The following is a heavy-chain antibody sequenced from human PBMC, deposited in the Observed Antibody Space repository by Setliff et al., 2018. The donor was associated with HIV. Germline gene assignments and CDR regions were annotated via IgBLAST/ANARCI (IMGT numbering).Heavy chain of an antibody. Sequence: ASVKVSCKASGYTFTSYGISWVRQAPGQGLEWMGWISAYNGNTNYAQKLQGRVTMTTDTSTSTAHMELRSLRSDDTAVYYCARDPNQVGAVAGPLDYWGQGTLVTVSS. CDR1: GYTFTSYG. D-gene: IGHD6-19*01. J-gene: IGHJ4*02. V-gene: IGHV1-18*01. CDR3: ARDPNQVGAVAGPLDY. CDR2: ISAYNGNT.